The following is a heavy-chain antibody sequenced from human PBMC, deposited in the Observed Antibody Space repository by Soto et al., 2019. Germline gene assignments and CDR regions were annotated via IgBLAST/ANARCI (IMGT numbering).Heavy chain of an antibody. J-gene: IGHJ3*02. CDR2: INPSGGST. Sequence: ASVKVSCKASGYTFTSYYMHWVRQAPGQGLEWMGIINPSGGSTSYAQKFQGRVTMTRDTSTSTVYMELSSLRSVDTAVYYCARRSSSAAFDIWGQGTMVTVSS. V-gene: IGHV1-46*03. CDR3: ARRSSSAAFDI. CDR1: GYTFTSYY. D-gene: IGHD6-6*01.